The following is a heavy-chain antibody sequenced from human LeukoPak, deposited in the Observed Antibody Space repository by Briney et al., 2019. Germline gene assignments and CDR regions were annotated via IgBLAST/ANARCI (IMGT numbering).Heavy chain of an antibody. J-gene: IGHJ6*02. CDR2: IYYSGST. CDR1: GASMDSYD. Sequence: PSETLSLTCTVSGASMDSYDWSWIRQPPGKGLEWIGYIYYSGSTNYNPSLKSRATISVGTSKKQFSLKLSSVTAADTAVYFCARRSLVRTVGYYYGKDVWGQGTTVTVSS. D-gene: IGHD1-26*01. CDR3: ARRSLVRTVGYYYGKDV. V-gene: IGHV4-59*08.